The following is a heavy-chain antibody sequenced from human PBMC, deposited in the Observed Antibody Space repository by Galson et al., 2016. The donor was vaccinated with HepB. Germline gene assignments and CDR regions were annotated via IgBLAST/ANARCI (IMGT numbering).Heavy chain of an antibody. V-gene: IGHV3-15*01. Sequence: SLRLSCAASGFTFSNDWMSWVRQAPGKGLEWVGCIKGKTNGGTTDYAAPVKCSFTIKRDDSKHKLYLQMNSLKTEDSAVDYCTTFSMNGVDVWGKGTTVTVSS. CDR3: TTFSMNGVDV. D-gene: IGHD3-22*01. CDR2: IKGKTNGGTT. CDR1: GFTFSNDW. J-gene: IGHJ6*04.